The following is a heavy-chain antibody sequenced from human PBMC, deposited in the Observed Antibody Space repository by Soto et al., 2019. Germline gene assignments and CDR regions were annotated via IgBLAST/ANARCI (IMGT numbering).Heavy chain of an antibody. CDR3: ARTDGSGGDQYYGMDV. Sequence: SGPTLVNPTQTLTLTCTFSGFSLSTSGMCVSWIRQPPGKALEWLALIDWDDDKYYSTSLKTRLTISKDTSKNQVVLTMTNMDPVDTATYYCARTDGSGGDQYYGMDVWGQGTTVTVSS. J-gene: IGHJ6*02. CDR1: GFSLSTSGMC. D-gene: IGHD2-15*01. V-gene: IGHV2-70*01. CDR2: IDWDDDK.